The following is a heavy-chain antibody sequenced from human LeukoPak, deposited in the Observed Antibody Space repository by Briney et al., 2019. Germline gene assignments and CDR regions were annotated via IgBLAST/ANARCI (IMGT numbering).Heavy chain of an antibody. CDR3: IEGSSGWYDAFDI. V-gene: IGHV3-11*01. J-gene: IGHJ3*02. Sequence: GGSLRLSCAASGFTFSDYYMSWIRQAPGKGLEWVSYISSSDSTKNYADSVKGRFTISRDNSKNTLYLQMNSLRAEDTAVYYCIEGSSGWYDAFDIWGQGTMVTVSS. CDR2: ISSSDSTK. D-gene: IGHD6-19*01. CDR1: GFTFSDYY.